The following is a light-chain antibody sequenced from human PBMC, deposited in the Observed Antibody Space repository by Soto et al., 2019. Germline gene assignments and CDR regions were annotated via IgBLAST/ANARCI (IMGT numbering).Light chain of an antibody. Sequence: DIQMTQSPSSLSASIGDRVTLPCRATEDINNYLAWFQQKPGKVPKLLIYAASTLHSGVPSRFSGSGSGTEFTLTISSLQPDDVATYYCQKYNSGGPLTFGGGTKVEIK. CDR2: AAS. V-gene: IGKV1-27*01. CDR1: EDINNY. J-gene: IGKJ4*01. CDR3: QKYNSGGPLT.